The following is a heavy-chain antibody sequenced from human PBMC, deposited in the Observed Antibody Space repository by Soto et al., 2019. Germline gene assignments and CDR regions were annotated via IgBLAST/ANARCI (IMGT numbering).Heavy chain of an antibody. J-gene: IGHJ4*02. V-gene: IGHV1-3*01. CDR1: GYTFTSYA. D-gene: IGHD3-22*01. Sequence: GASVKVSCKASGYTFTSYAMHWVRQAPGQRLEWMGWINAGNGNTKYSQKFQGRVTITRDTSASTAYMELSSLRSEDTAVYYCARDRGTMIVVAHFDYWGQGTLVTVSS. CDR2: INAGNGNT. CDR3: ARDRGTMIVVAHFDY.